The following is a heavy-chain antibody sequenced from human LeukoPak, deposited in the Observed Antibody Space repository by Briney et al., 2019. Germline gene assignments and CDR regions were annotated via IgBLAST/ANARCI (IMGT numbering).Heavy chain of an antibody. CDR1: GCSISSGYY. V-gene: IGHV4-38-2*02. J-gene: IGHJ3*01. CDR3: ARGKSGSYNSAFDF. D-gene: IGHD1-26*01. CDR2: IYYSGST. Sequence: SETLSLTCTVSGCSISSGYYWGWIRQPPGKGLECIESIYYSGSTYYNPSLKSRVTISVDTSKNQFSLKLSSVTAADTAVYYCARGKSGSYNSAFDFWGQGTMVTVSS.